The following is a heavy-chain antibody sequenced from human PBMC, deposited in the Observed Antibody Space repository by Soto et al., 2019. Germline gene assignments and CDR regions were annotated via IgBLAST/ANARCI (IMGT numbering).Heavy chain of an antibody. D-gene: IGHD3-22*01. V-gene: IGHV4-30-2*01. CDR3: ARANRPITMTYLNWFDP. J-gene: IGHJ5*02. Sequence: SETLSLTCDVSGDTISTGGYTWAWIRQPPGKALEWIGHTYHSGNPYYNPSLKSRVIISVDRSKNRFSLNLNSVTAADTAVYYCARANRPITMTYLNWFDPWGQGTLVTVSS. CDR2: TYHSGNP. CDR1: GDTISTGGYT.